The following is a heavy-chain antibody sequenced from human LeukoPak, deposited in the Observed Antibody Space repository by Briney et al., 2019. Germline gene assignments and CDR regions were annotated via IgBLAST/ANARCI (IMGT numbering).Heavy chain of an antibody. Sequence: ASVKVSCKASGYTFTTYNINWVRQAPGQGLEWMGWINPNSGGTNYAQKFQGRVTMTRDTSISTAYMELSRLRSDDTAVYYCARGVLSGNWFDPWGQGTLVTVSS. J-gene: IGHJ5*02. CDR2: INPNSGGT. V-gene: IGHV1-2*02. CDR1: GYTFTTYN. CDR3: ARGVLSGNWFDP. D-gene: IGHD2-8*01.